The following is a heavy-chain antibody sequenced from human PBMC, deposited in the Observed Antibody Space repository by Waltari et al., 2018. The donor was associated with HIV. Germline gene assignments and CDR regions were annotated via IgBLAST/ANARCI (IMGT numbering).Heavy chain of an antibody. Sequence: QVQLVQSGAEVKKPGASVKVSCKASGYTFTVYYMHWARQAPGQGLEWMGWINPNSGGTNYAQKFQGRVTMTRDTSISPAYMELSRLRSDETVVYYCAGGPPYYDGLGSPGRGWFDAWGQGTLVTVSS. CDR1: GYTFTVYY. J-gene: IGHJ5*02. CDR3: AGGPPYYDGLGSPGRGWFDA. CDR2: INPNSGGT. V-gene: IGHV1-2*02. D-gene: IGHD3-10*01.